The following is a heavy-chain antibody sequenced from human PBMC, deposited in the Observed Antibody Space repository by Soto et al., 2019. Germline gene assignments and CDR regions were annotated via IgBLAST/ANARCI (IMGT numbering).Heavy chain of an antibody. V-gene: IGHV4-31*03. D-gene: IGHD2-2*02. Sequence: PSETRSLTCSVSGGSIKNYYWSWIRQHPGKGLEWIGYIYYSGSTYYNPSLKSRVTISVDTSKNQFSLKLSSVTAADTAVYYCARARGYCSSTSCYMFDYWGQGTLVTVSS. CDR1: GGSIKNYY. CDR2: IYYSGST. CDR3: ARARGYCSSTSCYMFDY. J-gene: IGHJ4*02.